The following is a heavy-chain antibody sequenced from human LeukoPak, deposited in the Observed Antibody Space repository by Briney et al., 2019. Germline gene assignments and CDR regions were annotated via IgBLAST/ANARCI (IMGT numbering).Heavy chain of an antibody. V-gene: IGHV3-21*01. CDR2: ISSRSSYI. Sequence: GGSLRLSCAASGFTFSSYSMNWVRQAPGKGLEWVSSISSRSSYIYYADSVKGRFTISRDNAKNSLYLQMDSLRAEDTAVYYCARGEYWFDPWGQGTLVTVSS. J-gene: IGHJ5*02. CDR3: ARGEYWFDP. CDR1: GFTFSSYS.